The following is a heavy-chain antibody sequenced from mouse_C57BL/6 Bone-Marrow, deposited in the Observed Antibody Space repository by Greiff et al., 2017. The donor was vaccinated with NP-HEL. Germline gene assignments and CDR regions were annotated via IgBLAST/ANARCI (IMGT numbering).Heavy chain of an antibody. CDR3: HIYYYGSSPDY. CDR2: IHPNSGST. J-gene: IGHJ2*01. CDR1: GYTFTSYW. Sequence: QVHVKQPGAELVKPGASVKLSCKASGYTFTSYWMHWVKQRPGQGLEWIGMIHPNSGSTNYNEKFKSKATLTVDKSSSTAYMQLSSLTSEDSAVYYCHIYYYGSSPDYWGQGTTLTVSS. V-gene: IGHV1-64*01. D-gene: IGHD1-1*01.